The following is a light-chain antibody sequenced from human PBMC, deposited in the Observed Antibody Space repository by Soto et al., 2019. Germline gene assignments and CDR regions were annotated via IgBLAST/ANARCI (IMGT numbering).Light chain of an antibody. Sequence: DIQMTQSPSSLSASVGDRVTITCRASQSISSYLNWYQQKPGKAPKLLIYAASSLQSGVPSRFSGSGSGKEFTLTISSLQPEDFATYFCQQSYSTPGGITFGQRTRLEIK. CDR2: AAS. CDR1: QSISSY. J-gene: IGKJ5*01. CDR3: QQSYSTPGGIT. V-gene: IGKV1-39*01.